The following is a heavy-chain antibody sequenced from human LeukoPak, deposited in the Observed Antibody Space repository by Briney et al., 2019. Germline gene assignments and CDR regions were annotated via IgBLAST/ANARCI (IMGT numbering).Heavy chain of an antibody. CDR2: TYYRSKWYN. J-gene: IGHJ4*02. D-gene: IGHD4-23*01. CDR1: GDSASSNSAA. V-gene: IGHV6-1*01. Sequence: SQTLSLTSAISGDSASSNSAAWNWIRQSPSRGLEWLGRTYYRSKWYNCYAGSVKSRITINTETSKNQFSLQLNSVTPEDTAVYYCGRGPTVVTPGDYIDYWGQGSLVTPSS. CDR3: GRGPTVVTPGDYIDY.